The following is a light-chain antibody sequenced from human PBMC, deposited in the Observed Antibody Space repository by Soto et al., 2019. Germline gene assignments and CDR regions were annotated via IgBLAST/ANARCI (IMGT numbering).Light chain of an antibody. CDR1: SSDVGSYNL. CDR2: EGT. V-gene: IGLV2-23*01. Sequence: QSALTQPASVSGSPGQSITISCTGTSSDVGSYNLVSWYQQHPDKAPKLMIYEGTKRPSGVSNRFSGSKSGYTCALTISGLQAEDEADYYCSSYVGDSTLVFGGGTKLTVL. J-gene: IGLJ3*02. CDR3: SSYVGDSTLV.